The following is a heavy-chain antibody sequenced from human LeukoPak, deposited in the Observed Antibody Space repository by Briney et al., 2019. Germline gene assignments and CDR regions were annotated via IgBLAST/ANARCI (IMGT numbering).Heavy chain of an antibody. D-gene: IGHD5-24*01. CDR1: GYSISSGCH. CDR3: ARRSNGYNV. Sequence: PSETLSLTSSVSGYSISSGCHGGWIRQPPGKGLEWIGSIYYSGSTDYNPALKSRVTTAVYTTTNQFSLTLRSVTAAATASYFCARRSNGYNVWGQGILVTVPS. V-gene: IGHV4-38-2*01. CDR2: IYYSGST. J-gene: IGHJ4*02.